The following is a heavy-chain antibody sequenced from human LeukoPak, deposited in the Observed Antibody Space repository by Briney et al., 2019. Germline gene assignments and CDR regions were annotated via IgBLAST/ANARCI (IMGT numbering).Heavy chain of an antibody. V-gene: IGHV4-59*01. CDR2: IYYSGTT. CDR1: GGSISSYY. D-gene: IGHD1-26*01. J-gene: IGHJ6*02. Sequence: SETLSLTCTVSGGSISSYYWSWIRQPPGKGLEWIGYIYYSGTTNYNPSLKSRVTISVDTSKNQFSLKLSSVTAADTAVYYCARAPKWELNGMDVWGQGTTVTVSS. CDR3: ARAPKWELNGMDV.